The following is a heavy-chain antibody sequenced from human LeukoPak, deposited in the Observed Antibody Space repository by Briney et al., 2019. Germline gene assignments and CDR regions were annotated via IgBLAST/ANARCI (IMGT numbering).Heavy chain of an antibody. CDR1: GXSISGYY. Sequence: PSETLSLTCTVSGXSISGYYWSWIRQPAGKGLEWIGRIYTSGSTNYNPSLKSRVTMSLDTSKNQFSLKLSSVTAADTAVYYCARDSYSSSWYGYFDYWGQGTLVTVSS. V-gene: IGHV4-4*07. CDR2: IYTSGST. CDR3: ARDSYSSSWYGYFDY. D-gene: IGHD6-13*01. J-gene: IGHJ4*02.